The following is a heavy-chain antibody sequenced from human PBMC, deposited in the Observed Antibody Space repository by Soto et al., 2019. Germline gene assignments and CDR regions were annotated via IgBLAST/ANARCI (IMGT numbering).Heavy chain of an antibody. J-gene: IGHJ6*02. Sequence: QVQLVESGGGVVQPGRSLRLSCAASGFSFSDYGMHWVRQAPGKGLEWVAVIWYDGSYKNYADSVTGRFSISRDNSKSTLYLQMKSLRAEDTAVYYCTRVVVVSASPVGYHMDVWGQGTTVTVSS. CDR2: IWYDGSYK. CDR1: GFSFSDYG. D-gene: IGHD2-15*01. CDR3: TRVVVVSASPVGYHMDV. V-gene: IGHV3-33*01.